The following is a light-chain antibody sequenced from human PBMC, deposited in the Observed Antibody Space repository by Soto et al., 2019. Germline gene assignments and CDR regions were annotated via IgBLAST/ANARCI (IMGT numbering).Light chain of an antibody. CDR1: QSISSY. J-gene: IGKJ5*01. Sequence: DIQMTQSPSSLSASVGDRVTMTGRASQSISSYLNWYQQKPGKAPKLLIYGASNLETGVPSRFSGSGSGTDFTFTISSLQPEDIATYFCQQYDNVFTFGQGTRLEIK. V-gene: IGKV1-33*01. CDR3: QQYDNVFT. CDR2: GAS.